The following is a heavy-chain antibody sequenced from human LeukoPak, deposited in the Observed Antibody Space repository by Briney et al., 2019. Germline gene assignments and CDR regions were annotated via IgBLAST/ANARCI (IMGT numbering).Heavy chain of an antibody. CDR2: ISGHNANT. V-gene: IGHV1-18*01. CDR1: GSTFNIYG. J-gene: IGHJ4*02. CDR3: ARGGYGNYFDY. Sequence: GASVKVSFKASGSTFNIYGISWVRQAPGQGLIWMGWISGHNANTYYAQNLQGRVTMTTDTSTTTVYMELRSLTSDDTAVYYCARGGYGNYFDYWGQGTLVTVSS. D-gene: IGHD5-12*01.